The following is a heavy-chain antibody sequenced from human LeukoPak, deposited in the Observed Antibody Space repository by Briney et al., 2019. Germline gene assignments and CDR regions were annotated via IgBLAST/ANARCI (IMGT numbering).Heavy chain of an antibody. CDR3: VSRGDGGFDY. J-gene: IGHJ4*02. D-gene: IGHD3-16*01. CDR2: MNPNSGDT. V-gene: IGHV1-2*06. CDR1: GYTFTGYY. Sequence: ASVKVSCKASGYTFTGYYVHWVRQAPGQGLEWLGRMNPNSGDTHYAQKFQGRVTMTRDTSISTAYMELNNLTFDDTAVHYCVSRGDGGFDYWGQGTLVTVPS.